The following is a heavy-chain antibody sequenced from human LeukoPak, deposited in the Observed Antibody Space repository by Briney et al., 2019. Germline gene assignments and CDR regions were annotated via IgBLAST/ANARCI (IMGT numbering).Heavy chain of an antibody. Sequence: SETLSLTCTVSVDSISNTYYWSWIRQPPGKGLEWIGYIYYSGSTNYNPSLKSRVTISVDTSKNQFSLKLSSVTTADTAVYYCARYCSSTTCSNWFDPWGQGTLVTVSS. CDR2: IYYSGST. CDR3: ARYCSSTTCSNWFDP. D-gene: IGHD2-2*01. CDR1: VDSISNTYY. J-gene: IGHJ5*02. V-gene: IGHV4-59*01.